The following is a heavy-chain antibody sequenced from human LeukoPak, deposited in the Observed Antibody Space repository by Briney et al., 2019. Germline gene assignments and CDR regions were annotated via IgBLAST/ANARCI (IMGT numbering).Heavy chain of an antibody. CDR2: ISSSSSYI. V-gene: IGHV3-21*01. CDR3: ARARRSITMVRGVIPNWEY. CDR1: GFTFSSYS. D-gene: IGHD3-10*01. J-gene: IGHJ4*02. Sequence: GGSLRLSCAASGFTFSSYSMSWVRQAPGKGLEWVSSISSSSSYIYYADSVKGRFTISRDNAKNSLYLQMNSLRAEDTAVYYCARARRSITMVRGVIPNWEYWGQGILVTVCS.